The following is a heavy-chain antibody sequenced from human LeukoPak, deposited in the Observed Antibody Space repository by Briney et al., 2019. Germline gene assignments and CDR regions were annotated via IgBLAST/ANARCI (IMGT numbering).Heavy chain of an antibody. D-gene: IGHD2-2*01. Sequence: SETLSPTCTVSGGSISSSSYYWGWIRQPPGKGLEWIGSIYYSGSTYYNPSLKSRVTISVDTSKNQFSLKLSSVTAADTAVYYCARLVRCSSTSCYRGFYFDYWGQGTLVTVSS. CDR3: ARLVRCSSTSCYRGFYFDY. CDR1: GGSISSSSYY. CDR2: IYYSGST. V-gene: IGHV4-39*01. J-gene: IGHJ4*02.